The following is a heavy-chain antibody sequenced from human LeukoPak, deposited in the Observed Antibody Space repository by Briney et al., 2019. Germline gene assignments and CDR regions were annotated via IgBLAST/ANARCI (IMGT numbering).Heavy chain of an antibody. CDR1: GFSFSVYW. J-gene: IGHJ6*04. CDR3: GRDNNYKVDV. Sequence: PGGSLTLSCAASGFSFSVYWMGWVRQAPGKGLVWVSNIKTDGSVTNYADSVKGRSTISRENPKNTLYLQMNSLRADDTAVYYCGRDNNYKVDVWGKGTTATVSS. D-gene: IGHD4-11*01. CDR2: IKTDGSVT. V-gene: IGHV3-74*01.